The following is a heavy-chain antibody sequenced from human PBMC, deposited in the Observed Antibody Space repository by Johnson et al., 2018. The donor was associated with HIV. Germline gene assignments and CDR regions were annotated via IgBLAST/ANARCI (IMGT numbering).Heavy chain of an antibody. D-gene: IGHD6-13*01. CDR2: ISGSAIST. V-gene: IGHV3-23*04. J-gene: IGHJ3*02. CDR1: GFTFSSYA. Sequence: VQLVESGGGLIQSGGSLRLSCAASGFTFSSYAMSWVRQAPGKGLEWVSAISGSAISTYYADSVKGRFTISRDNSKNTLYLQMNSLGVEDTAVYYCAKELAADGVDAFDIWGQGTMVTVS. CDR3: AKELAADGVDAFDI.